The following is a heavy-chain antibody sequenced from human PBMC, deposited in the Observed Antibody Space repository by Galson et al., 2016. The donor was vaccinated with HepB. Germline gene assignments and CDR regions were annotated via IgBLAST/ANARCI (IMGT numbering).Heavy chain of an antibody. J-gene: IGHJ6*03. CDR3: TPEYQLYMDV. CDR2: SRSESDGGTT. V-gene: IGHV3-15*01. Sequence: SLRLSCAASGFTFSNAWMTWVRQTPGKGLEWVGRSRSESDGGTTDFAAPVKGRFTISRDDSKDTLYLQMNNLKTEETGVYYRTPEYQLYMDVWGNGTTVTVSS. CDR1: GFTFSNAW. D-gene: IGHD5-24*01.